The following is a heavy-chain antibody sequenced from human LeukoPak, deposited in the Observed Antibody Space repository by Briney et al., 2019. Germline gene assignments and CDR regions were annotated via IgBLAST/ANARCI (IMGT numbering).Heavy chain of an antibody. V-gene: IGHV3-33*01. CDR2: IWCDGSNK. CDR1: GFTFSSYG. D-gene: IGHD3-10*01. CDR3: ATPRGGR. Sequence: GRSLRLSCAASGFTFSSYGMHWVRQAPGKGLEWVAVIWCDGSNKYYADSVKGRFTISRDNSKNTLYLQMNSLRAEDTAVYYCATPRGGRWGQGTLVTVSS. J-gene: IGHJ4*02.